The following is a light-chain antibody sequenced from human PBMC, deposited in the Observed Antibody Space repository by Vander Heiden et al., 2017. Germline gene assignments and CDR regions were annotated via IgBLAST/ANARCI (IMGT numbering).Light chain of an antibody. CDR1: KLGDEY. V-gene: IGLV3-1*01. CDR2: QDT. Sequence: SYELTQPPSVSVSPGQTASITCSGDKLGDEYACWYQQKPGQSPVLVIYQDTQRPPGIPERFSGSNSGNTATLTISGTQAMDEADYYCQAWDSSTVVFGGGTKLTVL. J-gene: IGLJ2*01. CDR3: QAWDSSTVV.